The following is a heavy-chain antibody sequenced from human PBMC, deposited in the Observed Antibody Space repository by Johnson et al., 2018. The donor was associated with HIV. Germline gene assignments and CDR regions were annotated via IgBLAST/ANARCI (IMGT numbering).Heavy chain of an antibody. D-gene: IGHD5-18*01. CDR1: GFTFSDYY. V-gene: IGHV3-11*04. CDR2: ISSSGSTI. J-gene: IGHJ3*02. CDR3: ARADTAMVRGAFDI. Sequence: QVQLVESGGGVVQPGRSLRLSCAASGFTFSDYYMSWIRQAPGKGLEWVSYISSSGSTIYYADSVKGRFTISRDNAKNSLYLQMNSLRAEDTAVYYCARADTAMVRGAFDIWGQGTMVTVSS.